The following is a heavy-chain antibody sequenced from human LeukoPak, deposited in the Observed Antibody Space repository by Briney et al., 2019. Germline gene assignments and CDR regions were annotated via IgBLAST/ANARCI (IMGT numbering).Heavy chain of an antibody. CDR2: ISSSGSTI. CDR3: ARCAYSSGWYENYYYYMDV. Sequence: GGSLRLSCAASGFTFSDYYMSWIRQAPGKGLEWVSYISSSGSTIYYADSVKGRFTISRDNAKNSLYLQMNSLRAEDTAVYYCARCAYSSGWYENYYYYMDVWGKGTTVTVSS. CDR1: GFTFSDYY. D-gene: IGHD6-19*01. V-gene: IGHV3-11*04. J-gene: IGHJ6*03.